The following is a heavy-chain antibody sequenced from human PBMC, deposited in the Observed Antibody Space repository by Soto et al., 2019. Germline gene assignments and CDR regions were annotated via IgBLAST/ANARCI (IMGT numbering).Heavy chain of an antibody. Sequence: QVQLQESGPGLVKPSETLSLTCTVSGGSVSSGSYYWSWIRQTPGKGLEWVGCNYYSGSTNYSPSRNSRVRRSADTCKNKYFLKLRCDTDRDTAVYYCARWGAIVVGQATKPFSWFAP. CDR1: GGSVSSGSYY. D-gene: IGHD2-2*01. V-gene: IGHV4-61*01. J-gene: IGHJ5*02. CDR3: ARWGAIVVGQATKPFSWFAP. CDR2: NYYSGST.